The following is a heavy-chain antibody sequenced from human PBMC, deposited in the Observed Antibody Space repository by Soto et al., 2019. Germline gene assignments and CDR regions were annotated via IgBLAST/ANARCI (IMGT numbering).Heavy chain of an antibody. CDR1: GGSINYNSYY. J-gene: IGHJ5*02. D-gene: IGHD2-15*01. Sequence: KPSETLSLTCSVSGGSINYNSYYWGWIRQPPGKGLEWVGGIFYTGTTYYSPSLKDRVTISVDTSKNSFPLNLTSVTAADTAVYFCARLVVVAPVANAWGQGTLVTVSS. CDR3: ARLVVVAPVANA. CDR2: IFYTGTT. V-gene: IGHV4-39*02.